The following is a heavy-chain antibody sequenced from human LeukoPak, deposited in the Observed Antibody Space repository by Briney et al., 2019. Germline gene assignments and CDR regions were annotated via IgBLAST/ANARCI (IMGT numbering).Heavy chain of an antibody. D-gene: IGHD1-26*01. CDR3: ARPIVGATTGWDAFDI. J-gene: IGHJ3*02. Sequence: SETLSLTCTVSGGSISSSNYFWGWLRQPPGKGLEWIGSIFYSGSTNYNPSLKSRVTISLDTSKNQFSLKLGSVTAADTAVYYCARPIVGATTGWDAFDIWGQGTMVIVSS. V-gene: IGHV4-39*01. CDR1: GGSISSSNYF. CDR2: IFYSGST.